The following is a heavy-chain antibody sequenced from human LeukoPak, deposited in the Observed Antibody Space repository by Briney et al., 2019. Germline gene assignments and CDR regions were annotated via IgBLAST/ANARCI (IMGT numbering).Heavy chain of an antibody. CDR2: FDPEDGET. D-gene: IGHD3-10*01. CDR3: AATIERITMVRGVPPDY. J-gene: IGHJ4*02. V-gene: IGHV1-24*01. CDR1: GYTLTELS. Sequence: ASVKVSCKVSGYTLTELSMHWVRRAPGKGLEWMGGFDPEDGETIYAQKFQGRVTMTEDTSTDTAYMELSSLRSEDTAVYYCAATIERITMVRGVPPDYWGQGTLVTVSS.